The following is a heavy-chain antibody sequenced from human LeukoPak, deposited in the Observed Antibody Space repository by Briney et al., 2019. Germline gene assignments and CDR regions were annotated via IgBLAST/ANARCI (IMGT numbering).Heavy chain of an antibody. CDR1: GYSISSGYY. Sequence: SETLSLTCTVSGYSISSGYYWGWIRPPTGKGLEWIGRIYHSGRTFYTSSLKSRVTISVDTSKHQFSLKLSSVTAADTAVYYCARAYCGGDCYYFDYWGQGTLVTVSS. V-gene: IGHV4-38-2*02. J-gene: IGHJ4*02. D-gene: IGHD2-21*02. CDR2: IYHSGRT. CDR3: ARAYCGGDCYYFDY.